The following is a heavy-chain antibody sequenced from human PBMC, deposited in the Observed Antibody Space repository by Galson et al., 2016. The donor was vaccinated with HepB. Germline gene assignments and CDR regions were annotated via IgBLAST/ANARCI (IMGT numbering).Heavy chain of an antibody. Sequence: PALVKPTQTLTLTCPLSGFSLRSSGMSVSWIRQPPGKALEWLARIDWDREKYYTSSLETRLTIPKDTSKNQAVLTLTDMHPVDTATYFCARGLMFTDAFDVWGHGTLVTVSS. D-gene: IGHD3-10*02. CDR3: ARGLMFTDAFDV. CDR1: GFSLRSSGMS. J-gene: IGHJ3*01. CDR2: IDWDREK. V-gene: IGHV2-70*11.